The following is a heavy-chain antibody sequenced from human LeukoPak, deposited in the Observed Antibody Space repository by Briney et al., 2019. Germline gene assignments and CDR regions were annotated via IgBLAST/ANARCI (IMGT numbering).Heavy chain of an antibody. J-gene: IGHJ4*02. CDR1: GFTFSSYS. Sequence: GGSLRLSCAASGFTFSSYSMNWVRQAPGKGLEWVSSISSSSSYIYYADSVKGRFTISRDNAKHSLYLQMNSLRAEDTAVYYCARCLRLLRFLEWLLSPFDYWGQGTLVTVS. D-gene: IGHD3-3*01. V-gene: IGHV3-21*01. CDR3: ARCLRLLRFLEWLLSPFDY. CDR2: ISSSSSYI.